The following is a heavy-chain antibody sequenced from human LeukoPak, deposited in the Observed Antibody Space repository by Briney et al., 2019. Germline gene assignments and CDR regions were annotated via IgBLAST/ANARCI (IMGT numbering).Heavy chain of an antibody. CDR1: GYTFTSYY. CDR3: ASSAPGYSSSWRFDY. J-gene: IGHJ4*02. V-gene: IGHV1-46*01. CDR2: ISPSGGST. Sequence: GASVKVSCKASGYTFTSYYMHWVRQAPGQGLEWMGIISPSGGSTSYAQKFQGRVTMTRDTSTSTVYMELSSLRSEDTAVYYCASSAPGYSSSWRFDYWGQGTLVTVSS. D-gene: IGHD6-13*01.